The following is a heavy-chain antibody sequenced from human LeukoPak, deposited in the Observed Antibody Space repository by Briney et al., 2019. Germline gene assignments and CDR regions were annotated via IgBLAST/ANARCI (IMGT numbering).Heavy chain of an antibody. Sequence: GGSLRLSCAASGFTFSSYARSWIGQAPGKGLGWVSYIISSGSTIYYGDSGRGGFTISRDNAKNSPHLTMTSLRAEDTAVYYCARDLYSSSSGAFDYWGQGTLVTVSS. CDR2: IISSGSTI. V-gene: IGHV3-11*01. CDR3: ARDLYSSSSGAFDY. CDR1: GFTFSSYA. J-gene: IGHJ4*02. D-gene: IGHD6-6*01.